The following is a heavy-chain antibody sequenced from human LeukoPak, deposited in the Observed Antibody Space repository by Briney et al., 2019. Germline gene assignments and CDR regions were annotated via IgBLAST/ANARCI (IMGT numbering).Heavy chain of an antibody. V-gene: IGHV4-38-2*02. Sequence: SEVLPLTSPVSPYSIISGYYWCWIWQPPAKGLEWMGSIYHSGSTYYNPSLKSRVTISVDTSKNLFSLKLSSVTAADTAVYYCARGGDILTGYSPYYYYMDVWGKGTTVTV. CDR1: PYSIISGYY. CDR2: IYHSGST. CDR3: ARGGDILTGYSPYYYYMDV. J-gene: IGHJ6*03. D-gene: IGHD3-9*01.